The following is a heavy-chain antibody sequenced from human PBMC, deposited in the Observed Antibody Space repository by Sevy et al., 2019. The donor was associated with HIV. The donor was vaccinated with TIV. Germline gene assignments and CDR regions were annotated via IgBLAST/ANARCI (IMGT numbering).Heavy chain of an antibody. CDR2: MNPNTGVT. D-gene: IGHD2-21*01. V-gene: IGHV1-2*02. CDR3: ARGGTLPTYSIATFDI. Sequence: ASVKVSCKASGYTLTAYYIHWVRQAPGQGLEWMGWMNPNTGVTGNSQMFQGRVTMTRDTSISTAYMELSRLTSDDTAVYFCARGGTLPTYSIATFDIWGQGTMVTVSS. CDR1: GYTLTAYY. J-gene: IGHJ3*02.